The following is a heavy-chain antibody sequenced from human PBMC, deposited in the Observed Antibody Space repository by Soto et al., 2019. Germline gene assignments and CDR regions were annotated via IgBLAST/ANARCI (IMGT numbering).Heavy chain of an antibody. J-gene: IGHJ6*02. V-gene: IGHV3-33*01. Sequence: GALRLSCAASGFTFSNYGMHWVRQAPGKGLEWVAIIWHDGNNKYYADSVRGRFIISRDNSKNRLYLQMNSLRAEDTAVYYCASDLVGASDSYGLDVWGQGTPVTVSS. CDR3: ASDLVGASDSYGLDV. D-gene: IGHD1-26*01. CDR2: IWHDGNNK. CDR1: GFTFSNYG.